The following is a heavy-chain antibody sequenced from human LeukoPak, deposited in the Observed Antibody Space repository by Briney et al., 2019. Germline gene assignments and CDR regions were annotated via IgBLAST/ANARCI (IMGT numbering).Heavy chain of an antibody. CDR2: ISTYNGNT. D-gene: IGHD5/OR15-5a*01. Sequence: ASVKVSCKASGYTFTSYAINWVRQAPGQGLEWMGWISTYNGNTDYAQKLQGRVTLTTDTSTSTAYMELRSLRSDDTAVYYCASVSPPGVDYWGQGTLVTVSS. CDR3: ASVSPPGVDY. J-gene: IGHJ4*02. V-gene: IGHV1-18*01. CDR1: GYTFTSYA.